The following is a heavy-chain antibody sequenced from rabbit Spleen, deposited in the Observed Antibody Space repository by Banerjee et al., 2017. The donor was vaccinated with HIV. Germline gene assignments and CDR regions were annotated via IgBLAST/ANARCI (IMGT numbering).Heavy chain of an antibody. CDR3: ARDTATSFSTYGMDL. CDR2: INAITGKA. D-gene: IGHD1-1*01. Sequence: QEQLVESGGGLVQPGGSLKLSCTASGFSFSNKAVMCWVRQAPGKGLEWIACINAITGKAVYASWAKGRFTFSKTSSTTVFLRMTSLTAADTATYFCARDTATSFSTYGMDLWGPGTLVTVS. CDR1: GFSFSNKAV. V-gene: IGHV1S45*01. J-gene: IGHJ6*01.